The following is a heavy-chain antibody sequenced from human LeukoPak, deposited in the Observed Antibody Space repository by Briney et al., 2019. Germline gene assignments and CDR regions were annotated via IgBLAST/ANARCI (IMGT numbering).Heavy chain of an antibody. Sequence: GGSLRLSCAASGFTFSSYGMHWVRQAPGKGLEWVAVISYDGSNKYYADSVKGRFTISRDNSKNTLYLQMNSLRAEGTAVYYCAKDLKVVDFWSGYYAYYYGMDVWGQGTTVTVSS. J-gene: IGHJ6*02. V-gene: IGHV3-30*18. CDR1: GFTFSSYG. CDR3: AKDLKVVDFWSGYYAYYYGMDV. CDR2: ISYDGSNK. D-gene: IGHD3-3*01.